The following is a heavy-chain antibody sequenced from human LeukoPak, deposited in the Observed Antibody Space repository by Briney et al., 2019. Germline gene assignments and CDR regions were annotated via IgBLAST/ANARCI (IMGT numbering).Heavy chain of an antibody. CDR1: GGSVSNYY. Sequence: PSETLSLTCTVSGGSVSNYYWSWIRQTPGKGLEWIGYVSSSGSTSYNPSLKSRVTISEDTSKNQFSLKLSSVTAADTAVYYCARFRQWFGYTPDAFDIWGQGTMVTVSS. J-gene: IGHJ3*02. D-gene: IGHD3-10*01. CDR3: ARFRQWFGYTPDAFDI. CDR2: VSSSGST. V-gene: IGHV4-59*02.